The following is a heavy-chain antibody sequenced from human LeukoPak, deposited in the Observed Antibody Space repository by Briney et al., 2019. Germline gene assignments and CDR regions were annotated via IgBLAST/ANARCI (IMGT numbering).Heavy chain of an antibody. J-gene: IGHJ3*02. CDR3: ARAKSDRTLFDACDI. CDR1: GFTFSSYS. D-gene: IGHD1-14*01. CDR2: INSSSIYI. Sequence: GGSLRLSCAGSGFTFSSYSMNWVRQAPGKGLEWVSSINSSSIYIYDADSVKGRFTISRDNAKNSLYLQMNSLKAEDTAVYYCARAKSDRTLFDACDIWGQGTMVTVSS. V-gene: IGHV3-21*01.